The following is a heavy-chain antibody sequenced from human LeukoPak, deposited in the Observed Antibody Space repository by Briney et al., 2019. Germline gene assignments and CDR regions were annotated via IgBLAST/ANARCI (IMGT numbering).Heavy chain of an antibody. Sequence: ASVKVSCKASGYYMHWVRQAPGQGLEWMGWINPNSGGTKYAQKFQGRVTMTRDTSISTAYMELSRLRSDDTAVYYCARAAGQWPVPLDYWGQGTLVTVSS. CDR3: ARAAGQWPVPLDY. V-gene: IGHV1-2*02. D-gene: IGHD6-19*01. CDR2: INPNSGGT. CDR1: GYY. J-gene: IGHJ4*02.